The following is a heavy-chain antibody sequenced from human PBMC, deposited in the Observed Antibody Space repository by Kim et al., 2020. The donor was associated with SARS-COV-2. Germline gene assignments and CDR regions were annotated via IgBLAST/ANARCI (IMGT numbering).Heavy chain of an antibody. D-gene: IGHD2-2*02. J-gene: IGHJ4*02. V-gene: IGHV3-30*18. Sequence: GGSLRLSCAASGFTFSNYGIHWVRQAPGKGLEWVALISNDGSKKYYADFVKGRFTISRDNSKNTLYLQMNSLRAEDTAVYYCAKGSLGYCSSTNCYMGDYWGQGTLVTVSS. CDR3: AKGSLGYCSSTNCYMGDY. CDR2: ISNDGSKK. CDR1: GFTFSNYG.